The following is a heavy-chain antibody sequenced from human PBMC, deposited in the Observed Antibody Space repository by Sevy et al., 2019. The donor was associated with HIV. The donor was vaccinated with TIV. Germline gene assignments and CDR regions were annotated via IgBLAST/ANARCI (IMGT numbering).Heavy chain of an antibody. CDR2: ISWNSGSI. J-gene: IGHJ4*02. CDR1: GFTFDDYA. CDR3: AKDLPDYDILTGYPGAFDY. D-gene: IGHD3-9*01. V-gene: IGHV3-9*01. Sequence: GGSLRLSCAASGFTFDDYAMHWVRQAPGKGLEWVSGISWNSGSIGYADSVKGRFTISRDNAKNSLYLQMNSLRAEDTDLYYCAKDLPDYDILTGYPGAFDYWGQGTLVTVSS.